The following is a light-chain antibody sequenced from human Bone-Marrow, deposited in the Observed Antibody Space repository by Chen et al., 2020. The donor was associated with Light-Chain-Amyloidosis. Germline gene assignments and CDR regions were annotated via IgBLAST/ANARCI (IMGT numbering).Light chain of an antibody. CDR3: QSADSSGTYEVI. CDR2: RDT. Sequence: SYELTQPPSVSVSPVQPARITCSGDDLPTKYAYWYQQKPGQAPVLVIHRDTERPSGISERFSGSSSGTTATLNISGVQAEDEADYRCQSADSSGTYEVIFGRGTKLTVL. V-gene: IGLV3-25*03. J-gene: IGLJ2*01. CDR1: DLPTKY.